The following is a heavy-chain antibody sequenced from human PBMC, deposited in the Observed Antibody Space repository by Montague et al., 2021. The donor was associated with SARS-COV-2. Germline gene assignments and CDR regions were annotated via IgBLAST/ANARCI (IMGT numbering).Heavy chain of an antibody. CDR2: ISSSGGGSTK. CDR1: GSIFSSYE. J-gene: IGHJ6*02. V-gene: IGHV3-48*03. Sequence: SLRLSCAASGSIFSSYEMNWVRQAPGKGLEWISYISSSGGGSTKHYTDSVKGRFTISRDNAKNSLHLQMNSLGVEDTAIYYCARDRDWDDWCGMDVWGQGTTVTVSS. CDR3: ARDRDWDDWCGMDV. D-gene: IGHD2-21*01.